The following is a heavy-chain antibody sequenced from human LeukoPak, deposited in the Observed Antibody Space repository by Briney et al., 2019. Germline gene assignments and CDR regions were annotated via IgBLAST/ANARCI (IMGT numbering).Heavy chain of an antibody. CDR2: ISYDVGKK. D-gene: IGHD3-10*01. J-gene: IGHJ4*02. Sequence: GGSLRLSCAASGFTFSSYGMHRVRQAPGKGLEWVAVISYDVGKKYYADSVKGRFTISRDNSKNTLYLQMNSLRAEDTAVYYCARDRYYYGSETGWGQGTLVTVSS. V-gene: IGHV3-30*03. CDR1: GFTFSSYG. CDR3: ARDRYYYGSETG.